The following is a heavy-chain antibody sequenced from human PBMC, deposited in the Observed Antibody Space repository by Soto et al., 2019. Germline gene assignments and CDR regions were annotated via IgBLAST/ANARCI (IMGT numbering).Heavy chain of an antibody. V-gene: IGHV3-74*01. Sequence: VHLVESGGGLVQPGGSLRLSCAASGFNFSNHWMHWDRQRPGEGLVWVSRITSDGKSKAYAESVKGRFAISRDNAKNTLYLQMNGLTAEDTAVYYCARESGDWPLNWFDPWGQGTLVTVSS. CDR3: ARESGDWPLNWFDP. CDR1: GFNFSNHW. J-gene: IGHJ5*02. CDR2: ITSDGKSK. D-gene: IGHD2-21*02.